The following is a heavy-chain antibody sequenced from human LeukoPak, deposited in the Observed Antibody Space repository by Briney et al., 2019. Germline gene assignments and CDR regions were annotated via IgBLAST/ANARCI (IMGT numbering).Heavy chain of an antibody. Sequence: GGSLRLSCAASGFTFSKAWMNWVRQAPGKGLEWVGRIKSKTDGGTIDYAAPVKGRFTISRDDSKNTLYLQMDSLETEDTAIYYCTRTWPGNTCFNFWGQGTLVTVSS. CDR2: IKSKTDGGTI. J-gene: IGHJ4*02. CDR3: TRTWPGNTCFNF. CDR1: GFTFSKAW. D-gene: IGHD1-7*01. V-gene: IGHV3-15*07.